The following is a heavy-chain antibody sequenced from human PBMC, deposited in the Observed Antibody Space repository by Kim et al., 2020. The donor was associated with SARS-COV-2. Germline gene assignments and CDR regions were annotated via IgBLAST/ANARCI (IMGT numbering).Heavy chain of an antibody. V-gene: IGHV4-59*08. Sequence: SETLSLTCTVSGGSISSYYWSWIRQPPGKGLEWIGYIYYSGSTNYNPSLKSRVTISVDTSKNQFSLKLSSVTAADTAVYYCARRSVMFGTLYYYYGMDVWGQGTTVTVSS. D-gene: IGHD3-10*02. J-gene: IGHJ6*02. CDR1: GGSISSYY. CDR3: ARRSVMFGTLYYYYGMDV. CDR2: IYYSGST.